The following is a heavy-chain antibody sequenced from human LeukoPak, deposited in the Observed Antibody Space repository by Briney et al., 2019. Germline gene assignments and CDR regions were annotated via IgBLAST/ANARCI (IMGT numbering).Heavy chain of an antibody. V-gene: IGHV1-2*02. Sequence: ASVTVSYTSSDYTFTIYYMHWVRQAPGQGREWMGLIIPHTAATNYAQNFQGRVTMTRDTSISTAYMELNRLTSDDTAVYYCARQLGATSRDYWGQGTLVTVSS. D-gene: IGHD1-26*01. CDR3: ARQLGATSRDY. CDR2: IIPHTAAT. CDR1: DYTFTIYY. J-gene: IGHJ4*02.